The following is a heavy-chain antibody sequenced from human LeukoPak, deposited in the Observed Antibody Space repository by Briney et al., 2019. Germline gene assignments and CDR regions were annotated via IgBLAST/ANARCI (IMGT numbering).Heavy chain of an antibody. CDR1: GGTFSRND. V-gene: IGHV1-69*06. D-gene: IGHD3-10*01. CDR3: ARSPELLWFGDLYNWFDP. CDR2: IMPLFGTA. Sequence: SVKVSCKASGGTFSRNDISWVRQAPGQGLEWMGGIMPLFGTAKNAQKFQGRVTITADKSTSTAYMELSSLRSEDTAVYYCARSPELLWFGDLYNWFDPWGQGTLVTVSS. J-gene: IGHJ5*02.